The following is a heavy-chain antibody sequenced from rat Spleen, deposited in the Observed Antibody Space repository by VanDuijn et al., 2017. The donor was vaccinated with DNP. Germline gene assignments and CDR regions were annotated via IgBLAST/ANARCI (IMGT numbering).Heavy chain of an antibody. D-gene: IGHD4-1*01. CDR1: DYSITNNY. V-gene: IGHV3-1*01. Sequence: EVQLQESGPGLVKPSQSLSLTCSVTDYSITNNYWGWIRKFPGNEMEWIGHINYSGRNSYNPSLKSRISITRDTSKNQFFLQLNSVTTEDTATYYCARLGASTYAMDAWGQGTSVTVSS. CDR3: ARLGASTYAMDA. CDR2: INYSGRN. J-gene: IGHJ4*01.